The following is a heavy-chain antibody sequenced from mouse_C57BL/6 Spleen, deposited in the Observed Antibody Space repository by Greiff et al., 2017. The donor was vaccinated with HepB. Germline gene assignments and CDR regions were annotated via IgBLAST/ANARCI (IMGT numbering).Heavy chain of an antibody. J-gene: IGHJ2*01. Sequence: QVQLKQPGAELVRPGSSVKLSCKASGYTFTSYWMDWVKQRPGQGLEWIGNIYPSDSETHYNQKFKDKATLTVDKSSSTAYMQLSSLTSEDSAVYYCARNYYGSSYSYYFDYWGQGTTLTVSS. CDR1: GYTFTSYW. CDR3: ARNYYGSSYSYYFDY. CDR2: IYPSDSET. V-gene: IGHV1-61*01. D-gene: IGHD1-1*01.